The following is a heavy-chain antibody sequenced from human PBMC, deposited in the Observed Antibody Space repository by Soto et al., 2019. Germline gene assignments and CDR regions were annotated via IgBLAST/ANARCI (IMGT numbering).Heavy chain of an antibody. V-gene: IGHV3-21*01. D-gene: IGHD3-9*01. J-gene: IGHJ6*02. CDR3: ARDNYDILTGYFSYGMDV. Sequence: KSGGSLRLSCAASGFTFRSYSMNWVRQAPGKGLEWVSSISSSSSYIYYADSVKGRFTISRDNAKNSLYLQMNSLRAEDTAVYYCARDNYDILTGYFSYGMDVWGQGTTVTVSS. CDR1: GFTFRSYS. CDR2: ISSSSSYI.